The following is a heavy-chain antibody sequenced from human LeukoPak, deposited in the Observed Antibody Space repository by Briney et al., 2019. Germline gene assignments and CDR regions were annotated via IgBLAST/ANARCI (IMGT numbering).Heavy chain of an antibody. Sequence: PGGSLRLSCAASGFTSSSYWMYWVRQAPGKGLVWVSRIDSDGSDTSYADSVQGRFTISRDNAKNTLYLQMNSLRAEDTAVYYCASLKGMDVWGQGTTVTVSS. V-gene: IGHV3-74*01. CDR2: IDSDGSDT. J-gene: IGHJ6*02. CDR3: ASLKGMDV. CDR1: GFTSSSYW.